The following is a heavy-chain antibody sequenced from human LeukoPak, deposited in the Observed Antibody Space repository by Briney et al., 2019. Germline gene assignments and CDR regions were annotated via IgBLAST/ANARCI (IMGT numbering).Heavy chain of an antibody. Sequence: PSETLSLTCTVSGGSISSGSYYWNWIRQPAGKGLEWIGRIYTSGITNHNPSLKSRVTISVDTSKNQFSLKLSSVTAADTAVYYCARESGYPAYFDYWGQGTLVTVSS. J-gene: IGHJ4*02. CDR1: GGSISSGSYY. CDR3: ARESGYPAYFDY. CDR2: IYTSGIT. D-gene: IGHD5-12*01. V-gene: IGHV4-61*02.